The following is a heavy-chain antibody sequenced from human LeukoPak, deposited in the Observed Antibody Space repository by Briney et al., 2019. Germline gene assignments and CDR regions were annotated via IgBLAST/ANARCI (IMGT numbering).Heavy chain of an antibody. J-gene: IGHJ3*02. V-gene: IGHV4-34*01. D-gene: IGHD2-2*01. CDR2: INHSGST. CDR1: GGSFSGYY. Sequence: SSETLSLTCAVYGGSFSGYYWSWIRQPPGKGLEWIGEINHSGSTNYNPSLKSRVTISVDTSKNQFSLKLSSVTAADTAVHYCARVRRYCSSTSCYWPAFDIWGQGTMVTVSS. CDR3: ARVRRYCSSTSCYWPAFDI.